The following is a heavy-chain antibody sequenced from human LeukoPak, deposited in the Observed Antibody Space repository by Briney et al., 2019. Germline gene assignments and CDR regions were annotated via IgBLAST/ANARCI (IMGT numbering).Heavy chain of an antibody. D-gene: IGHD6-13*01. Sequence: PGGSLRLSCAASGFTLSSYERNWVRLAPGKGLEWISYISRTGNSIYYADSVKGRFTISRDSAKNSLYLQMNSLRAEDTAVYYCARGPYSSNWYVDYWDQGTLVTVAS. CDR3: ARGPYSSNWYVDY. V-gene: IGHV3-48*03. J-gene: IGHJ4*02. CDR2: ISRTGNSI. CDR1: GFTLSSYE.